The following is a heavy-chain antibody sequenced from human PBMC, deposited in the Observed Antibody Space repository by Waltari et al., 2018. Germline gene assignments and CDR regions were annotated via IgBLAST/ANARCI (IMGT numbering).Heavy chain of an antibody. D-gene: IGHD3-3*01. CDR2: INAGNGNT. J-gene: IGHJ4*02. CDR1: GYTFTSYA. Sequence: QVQLVQSGAEVKKPGASVKVSCKASGYTFTSYAMHWVRQAPGQRLEWMGWINAGNGNTKYSQGFQGRVTITRDTSASTAYMELSSLRSEDMAVYYCARVKTGGHDFWSGYLDYWGQGTLVIVSS. CDR3: ARVKTGGHDFWSGYLDY. V-gene: IGHV1-3*03.